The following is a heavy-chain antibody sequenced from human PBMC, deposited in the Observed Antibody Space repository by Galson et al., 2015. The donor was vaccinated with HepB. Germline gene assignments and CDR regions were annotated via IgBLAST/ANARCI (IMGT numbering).Heavy chain of an antibody. J-gene: IGHJ4*02. CDR1: GFTFSSYA. V-gene: IGHV3-23*01. CDR3: AKGSYGLYYFDY. Sequence: SLRLSCAASGFTFSSYAMSWVRQAPGKGLEWVSAISGSGGSTYYADSVKGRFTISRDNSKNTLYLQMNSLRAEDTAVYYCAKGSYGLYYFDYWGQGTLVTVSS. D-gene: IGHD5-18*01. CDR2: ISGSGGST.